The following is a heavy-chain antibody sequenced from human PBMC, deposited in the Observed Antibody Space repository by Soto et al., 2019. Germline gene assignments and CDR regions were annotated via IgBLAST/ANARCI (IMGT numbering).Heavy chain of an antibody. CDR2: ISYDGSNK. CDR3: ARDPIRYFARLAVAGTRDY. V-gene: IGHV3-30-3*01. Sequence: QVQLVESGGGVVQPGRSLRLSCAASGFTFSSYAMHWVRQAPGKGLEWVAVISYDGSNKYYADSVKGRFTISRDNSKNTLYLQMNSLRAEDTAVYYCARDPIRYFARLAVAGTRDYWGQGTLVTVSS. D-gene: IGHD6-19*01. CDR1: GFTFSSYA. J-gene: IGHJ4*02.